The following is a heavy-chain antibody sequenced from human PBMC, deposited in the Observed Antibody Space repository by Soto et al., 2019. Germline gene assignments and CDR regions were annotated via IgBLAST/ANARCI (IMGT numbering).Heavy chain of an antibody. CDR3: ARQRIAAAQYYFDY. V-gene: IGHV4-61*01. Sequence: SETLSLTCTVSGGSVSSCSYYWTWIRHSPGKGLEWMGYILSSGSTDYNPSLKSRVTISVDTSKNEFSLKLRSVTAADTAVYYCARQRIAAAQYYFDYWGQGMLVTVSS. D-gene: IGHD6-13*01. CDR2: ILSSGST. CDR1: GGSVSSCSYY. J-gene: IGHJ4*02.